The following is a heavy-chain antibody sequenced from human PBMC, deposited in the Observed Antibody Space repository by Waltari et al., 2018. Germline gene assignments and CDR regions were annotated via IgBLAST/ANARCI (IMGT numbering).Heavy chain of an antibody. CDR1: GVIPGNPD. CDR3: ARVGDKSLNYGLDV. V-gene: IGHV3-13*01. CDR2: VGSGGDT. J-gene: IGHJ6*02. D-gene: IGHD2-21*01. Sequence: EVQLVESGGGLVQPGGSLRLSWAASGVIPGNPDMHWVRQATGKGLEWVSGVGSGGDTYYLDSVKGRFSISRENAKNSLYLQMDSLRAGDTAVYYCARVGDKSLNYGLDVWGQGTTVTVSS.